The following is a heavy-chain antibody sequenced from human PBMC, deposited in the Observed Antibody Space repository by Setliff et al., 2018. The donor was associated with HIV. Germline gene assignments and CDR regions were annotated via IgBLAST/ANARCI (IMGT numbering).Heavy chain of an antibody. CDR3: ARTSTITGTTLNWFDP. CDR1: GGSLSGYY. D-gene: IGHD1-20*01. J-gene: IGHJ5*02. CDR2: VSHTGST. V-gene: IGHV4-34*01. Sequence: SETLSLTCAVYGGSLSGYYWRWIRQPPGKGLEWIGDVSHTGSTNYNPSLKSRITISADTPKNQFSLKLSSVTAADTAVYYCARTSTITGTTLNWFDPWGQGTLVTVSS.